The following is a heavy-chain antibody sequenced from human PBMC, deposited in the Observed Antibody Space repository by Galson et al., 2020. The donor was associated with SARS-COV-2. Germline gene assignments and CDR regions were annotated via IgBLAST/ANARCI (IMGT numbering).Heavy chain of an antibody. Sequence: GGSLRLSCAASGFMFRSYALSWVRQAPGKGLEWVSGISGSGDRTNYADSGKGRFTISRDNSKNTLYLQMNSLRAEDTAIYYCATPRGYYYYFGMDVWGQGTTVTVSS. V-gene: IGHV3-23*01. CDR1: GFMFRSYA. CDR3: ATPRGYYYYFGMDV. CDR2: ISGSGDRT. J-gene: IGHJ6*02.